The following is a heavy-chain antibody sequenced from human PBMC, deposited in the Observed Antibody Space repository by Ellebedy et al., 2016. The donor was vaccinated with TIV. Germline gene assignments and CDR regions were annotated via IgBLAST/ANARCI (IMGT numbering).Heavy chain of an antibody. CDR1: GGSISIVDYS. J-gene: IGHJ5*02. D-gene: IGHD5-12*01. Sequence: MPSETLSLTCTVSGGSISIVDYSWSWIRQPPGKGLECIGYISYSGSTYYNPSLKSRVTMSVDTSKNQFSLNLSSVTAADTAVYYCARRIVANNSPNNWFDPWGQGTLVTVSS. V-gene: IGHV4-30-4*01. CDR2: ISYSGST. CDR3: ARRIVANNSPNNWFDP.